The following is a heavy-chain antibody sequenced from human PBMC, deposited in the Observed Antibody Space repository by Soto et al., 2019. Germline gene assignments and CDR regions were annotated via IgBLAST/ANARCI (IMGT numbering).Heavy chain of an antibody. CDR2: IYWDDDK. CDR1: GFSLSTSGVG. CDR3: AHYYDFCSGYYS. J-gene: IGHJ3*02. D-gene: IGHD3-3*01. V-gene: IGHV2-5*02. Sequence: SGPTLVNPTQTLTLTATFSGFSLSTSGVGVGWIRQPPGKALEWLALIYWDDDKRYSPSLKSRLTITKDTSKNHLVLTMTNMDPVDTATYYFAHYYDFCSGYYSLGQGKMVTVSS.